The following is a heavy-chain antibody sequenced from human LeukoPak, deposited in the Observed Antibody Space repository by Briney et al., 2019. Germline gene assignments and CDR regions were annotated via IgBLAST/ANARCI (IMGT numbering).Heavy chain of an antibody. D-gene: IGHD6-19*01. J-gene: IGHJ6*03. CDR1: GFTFSSYA. V-gene: IGHV3-23*01. Sequence: GGSLRLSCAASGFTFSSYAMTWVRQAPGKGLEWVSAISASGGSTYYADSVKGRFTISRDNAKNSLYLQMNSLRAEDTAVYYCAGAVAGTMYYYYYYMDVWGKGTTVTVSS. CDR2: ISASGGST. CDR3: AGAVAGTMYYYYYYMDV.